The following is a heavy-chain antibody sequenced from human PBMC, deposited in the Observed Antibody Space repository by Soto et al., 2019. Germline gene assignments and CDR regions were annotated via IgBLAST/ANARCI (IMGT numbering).Heavy chain of an antibody. Sequence: PGGSLRLSCAASGYTFSSYAIHWVRQAPGKGLEWVAVVSVDGSNKYYADSVKGRFTISRDNSKNTLDLQMNSLTAEDTAVYYCASDYCSSTSCPSGHGFDIWGQGTMVTVSS. CDR2: VSVDGSNK. D-gene: IGHD2-2*01. CDR3: ASDYCSSTSCPSGHGFDI. V-gene: IGHV3-30-3*01. J-gene: IGHJ3*02. CDR1: GYTFSSYA.